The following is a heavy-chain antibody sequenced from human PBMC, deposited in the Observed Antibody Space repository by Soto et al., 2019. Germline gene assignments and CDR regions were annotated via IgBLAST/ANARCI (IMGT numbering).Heavy chain of an antibody. CDR3: ATTGTREWVDY. V-gene: IGHV1-69*02. CDR2: IIPLLGMT. D-gene: IGHD1-1*01. CDR1: GGTFSSYT. Sequence: QVQLVQSGAEVKKPGSSVKVSCKASGGTFSSYTIIWVRQAPGQGLEWMGRIIPLLGMTNYAQKFQGRVTITADRSTSTAYMELTSLRSEDTAVYYCATTGTREWVDYWGQGTLVTVSS. J-gene: IGHJ4*02.